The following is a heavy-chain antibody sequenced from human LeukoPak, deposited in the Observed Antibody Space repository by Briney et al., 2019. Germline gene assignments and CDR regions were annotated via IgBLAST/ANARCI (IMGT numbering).Heavy chain of an antibody. CDR1: GVTFSSYA. Sequence: PGGSLRLSCAASGVTFSSYAMSWVRQAPGKGLECVSAISGSGGSTYYADSVKGRFTISRDNSKNTLYLQMNSLRPEDTAVYYCAREPTGDRGGFYDFWGQGVLVTVSS. D-gene: IGHD3/OR15-3a*01. V-gene: IGHV3-23*01. CDR3: AREPTGDRGGFYDF. CDR2: ISGSGGST. J-gene: IGHJ4*02.